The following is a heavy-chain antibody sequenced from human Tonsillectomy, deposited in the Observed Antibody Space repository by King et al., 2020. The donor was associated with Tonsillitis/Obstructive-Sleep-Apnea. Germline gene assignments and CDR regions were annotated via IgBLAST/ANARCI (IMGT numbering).Heavy chain of an antibody. V-gene: IGHV1-18*01. J-gene: IGHJ4*02. CDR3: ARDSMSHYYDSSAYYTFDY. CDR1: GYTFTSYG. CDR2: ISPYNGDT. D-gene: IGHD3-22*01. Sequence: QLVQSGAEVKRPGASVRVSCKASGYTFTSYGISWVRQAPGQGLEWMGWISPYNGDTNFAKKLQGRVTMTTGTSKSTAYMELRSLRSDDTAVYYCARDSMSHYYDSSAYYTFDYWGQGTLVTVSS.